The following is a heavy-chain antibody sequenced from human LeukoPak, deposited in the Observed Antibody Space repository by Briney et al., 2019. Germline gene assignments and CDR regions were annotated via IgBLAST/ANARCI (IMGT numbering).Heavy chain of an antibody. CDR3: ARDSDFGDSFFDS. D-gene: IGHD4-17*01. CDR1: GFTYSSYS. V-gene: IGHV3-30*09. CDR2: VSFDGSNT. J-gene: IGHJ4*02. Sequence: GGSLRLSCAASGFTYSSYSMHWVRQAPGKGLEWVAVVSFDGSNTYYADSVKGRFAVSRDNSKKTLYLQMNSLRTEDTAVYYCARDSDFGDSFFDSWGQGTLVTVSS.